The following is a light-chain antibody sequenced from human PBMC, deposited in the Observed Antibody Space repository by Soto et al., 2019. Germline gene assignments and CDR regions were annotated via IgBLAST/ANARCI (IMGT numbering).Light chain of an antibody. V-gene: IGLV2-14*03. CDR3: TSYTRSSTYV. CDR2: DVN. J-gene: IGLJ1*01. Sequence: QSALTRPASVSGSPGQSITISCTGTSSDIGAYNYVSWYQQHPGKAPKLMIYDVNNRPSGVSNRFSGSRSGNTASLTISGLQAEDEADYFCTSYTRSSTYVFGTGTKVTVL. CDR1: SSDIGAYNY.